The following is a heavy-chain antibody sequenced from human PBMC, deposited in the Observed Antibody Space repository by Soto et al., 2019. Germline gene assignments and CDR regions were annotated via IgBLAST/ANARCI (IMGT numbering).Heavy chain of an antibody. CDR3: ARSIVVVTALDY. Sequence: ASVKVSCKASGYAFTGYAMHWGRQAPGQRLEWMGWINAGNGNTKYSQKFQGRVTITRDTSASTAYMELSSLRSEDTAVYYCARSIVVVTALDYWGQGTPVTVSS. CDR1: GYAFTGYA. V-gene: IGHV1-3*01. D-gene: IGHD2-21*02. CDR2: INAGNGNT. J-gene: IGHJ4*02.